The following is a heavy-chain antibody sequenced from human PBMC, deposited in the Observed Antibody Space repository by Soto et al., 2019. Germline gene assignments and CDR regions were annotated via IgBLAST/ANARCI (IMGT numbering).Heavy chain of an antibody. J-gene: IGHJ4*02. CDR3: TRVGGYYGDYPNFDY. CDR1: GDSMRSFY. D-gene: IGHD4-17*01. CDR2: IYYSGST. Sequence: SETLSLTCTVYGDSMRSFYWSWIRQPPGKGLEWIGNIYYSGSTNYNPSRKSRVTMSVDMSRNQVSLKLSSVTAADTVVYYCTRVGGYYGDYPNFDYWGQGALVTVSS. V-gene: IGHV4-59*01.